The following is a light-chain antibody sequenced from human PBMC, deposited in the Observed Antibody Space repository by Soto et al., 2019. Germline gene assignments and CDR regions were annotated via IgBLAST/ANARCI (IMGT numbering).Light chain of an antibody. CDR2: EAS. V-gene: IGKV3-11*01. Sequence: EIVLTQSPATLSLSPGERATLSCRASQTVSSSLAWYQQKPGQAPRLLIYEASNRATGIPARFSGSGSGADFTLTIRSLEPEDFALYYCQQHINWPLTFGGGTKVEIK. CDR3: QQHINWPLT. J-gene: IGKJ4*01. CDR1: QTVSSS.